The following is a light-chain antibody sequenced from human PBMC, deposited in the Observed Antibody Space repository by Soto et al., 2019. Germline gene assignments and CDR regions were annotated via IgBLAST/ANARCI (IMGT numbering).Light chain of an antibody. V-gene: IGKV3-20*01. CDR1: QSVSSTY. CDR2: GAS. CDR3: QQYGSSPWT. Sequence: EIVLTQSPGTLSLSPGERAPLSCRGSQSVSSTYLAWYQQKPGQAPRLLIYGASSRATGIPDRFSGSGSGTDFTLTITRLEPEDFAVYYCQQYGSSPWTFGQGTKVDIK. J-gene: IGKJ1*01.